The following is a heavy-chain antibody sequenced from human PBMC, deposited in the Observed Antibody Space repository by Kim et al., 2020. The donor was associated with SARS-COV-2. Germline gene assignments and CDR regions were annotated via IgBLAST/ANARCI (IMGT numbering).Heavy chain of an antibody. CDR3: ASGHDYGDYGYNY. D-gene: IGHD4-17*01. J-gene: IGHJ4*02. Sequence: YADSVKGRFTISRDNSKNTLYLQMNSLRAEDMAVYYCASGHDYGDYGYNYWGQGTLVTVSS. V-gene: IGHV3-33*01.